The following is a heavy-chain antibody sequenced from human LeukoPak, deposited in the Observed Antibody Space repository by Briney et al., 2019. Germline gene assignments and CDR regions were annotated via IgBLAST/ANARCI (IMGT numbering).Heavy chain of an antibody. V-gene: IGHV4-59*11. CDR3: ARDGGYDFWSGTFDY. J-gene: IGHJ4*02. Sequence: SETLSLTCTVSGGSISSHYWSWIRQPPGKGLEGIGYIYYSGSTNYNPSLKSRVTISVDTSKNQFSLKLSSVTAADTAVYYCARDGGYDFWSGTFDYWGQGTLVTVSS. D-gene: IGHD3-3*01. CDR2: IYYSGST. CDR1: GGSISSHY.